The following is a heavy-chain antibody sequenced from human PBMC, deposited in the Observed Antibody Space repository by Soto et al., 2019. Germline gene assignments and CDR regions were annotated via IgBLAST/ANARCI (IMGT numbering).Heavy chain of an antibody. CDR2: ISYDGSNK. D-gene: IGHD3-22*01. CDR1: GFTFSSYA. V-gene: IGHV3-30-3*01. Sequence: QVQLVESGGGVVQPGRSLRLSCAASGFTFSSYAMHWVRQAPGKGLEWVAVISYDGSNKYYADSVKGRFTISRDNSKNTLYLQMNSLRAEDTAVYYCARSQDYYDSLDYWGQGTLVTVSS. J-gene: IGHJ4*02. CDR3: ARSQDYYDSLDY.